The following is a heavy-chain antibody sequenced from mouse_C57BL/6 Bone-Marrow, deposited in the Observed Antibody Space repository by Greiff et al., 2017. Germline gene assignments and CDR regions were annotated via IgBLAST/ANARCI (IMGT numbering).Heavy chain of an antibody. CDR2: IRSKSNNYAT. CDR1: GFSFNTYA. J-gene: IGHJ1*03. D-gene: IGHD1-1*01. Sequence: EVKLVESGGGLVQPKGSLKLSCAASGFSFNTYAMNWVRQAPGKGLEWVARIRSKSNNYATYYADSVKDRFTISRDDSESMLYLQMNNLKTEDTAMYYCVRDYYGTDWYFDVWGTGTTVTVSS. CDR3: VRDYYGTDWYFDV. V-gene: IGHV10-1*01.